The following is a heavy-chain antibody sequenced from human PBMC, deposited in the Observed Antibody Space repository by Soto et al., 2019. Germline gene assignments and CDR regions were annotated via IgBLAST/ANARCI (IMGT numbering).Heavy chain of an antibody. V-gene: IGHV4-59*01. CDR1: GGSISSYY. J-gene: IGHJ6*03. CDR2: IYYSGST. D-gene: IGHD2-21*01. Sequence: SETLSLTCTVSGGSISSYYWSWIRQPPGKGLEWIGYIYYSGSTNYNPSLKSRVTISVDTSKNQISLKLSSVTAADTAVYYCARTIPVYYYYYYMDVWGKGTTVTVSS. CDR3: ARTIPVYYYYYYMDV.